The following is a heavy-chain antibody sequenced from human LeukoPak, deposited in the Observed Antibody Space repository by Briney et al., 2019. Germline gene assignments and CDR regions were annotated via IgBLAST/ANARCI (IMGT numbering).Heavy chain of an antibody. J-gene: IGHJ4*02. CDR3: ARQNGIVGAPIDY. CDR1: GYRFISYW. Sequence: PGESLKISCKGSGYRFISYWIAWVRHTPGKGLECMGIIYPGDSGTRYSPSFRGQVTISADESINTAYLQWSSLKASDTAVYYCARQNGIVGAPIDYWGQGTLVTVSS. V-gene: IGHV5-51*01. D-gene: IGHD1-26*01. CDR2: IYPGDSGT.